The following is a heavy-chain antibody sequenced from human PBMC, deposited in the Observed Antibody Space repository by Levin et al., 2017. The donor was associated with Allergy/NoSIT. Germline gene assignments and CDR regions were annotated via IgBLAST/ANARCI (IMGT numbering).Heavy chain of an antibody. J-gene: IGHJ4*02. V-gene: IGHV3-74*01. CDR1: GFPFSSSW. D-gene: IGHD1-1*01. CDR3: ARDLPGDLRASSVDY. CDR2: IHGVGSST. Sequence: LSLTCAASGFPFSSSWMHWVRQAPGEGLVWVSRIHGVGSSTSYADSVKGRFTISRDNAKNTLYLQMNRLRAEDTAVYYCARDLPGDLRASSVDYWGQGTLVTVSP.